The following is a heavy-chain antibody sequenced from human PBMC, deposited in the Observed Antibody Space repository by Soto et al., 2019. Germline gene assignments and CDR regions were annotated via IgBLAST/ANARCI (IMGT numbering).Heavy chain of an antibody. J-gene: IGHJ6*02. D-gene: IGHD3-3*01. V-gene: IGHV4-39*01. Sequence: SETLSLTCTVSGGSISSSSYYWGWIRQPPGKGLEWIGSIYYSGSTYYNPSLKSRVTISVDTSKNQFSLKLSSVTAADTAVYYCARLADLNPEEYYDFWSGYSRYGKDVWGQGTTVTVSS. CDR3: ARLADLNPEEYYDFWSGYSRYGKDV. CDR2: IYYSGST. CDR1: GGSISSSSYY.